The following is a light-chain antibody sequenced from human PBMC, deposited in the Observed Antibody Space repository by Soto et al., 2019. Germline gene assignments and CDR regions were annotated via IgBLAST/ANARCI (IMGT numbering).Light chain of an antibody. CDR3: TSYTTSITYF. CDR2: DVS. Sequence: QSVLTQPASVSGSPGQSITISCTGTSSDFGDINYVFWYQQHPGKAPKLLIYDVSNRPSGVSNRFSGSKSGDMASLTISGLQAEDEADYYCTSYTTSITYFFGTGTKFTVL. J-gene: IGLJ1*01. V-gene: IGLV2-14*03. CDR1: SSDFGDINY.